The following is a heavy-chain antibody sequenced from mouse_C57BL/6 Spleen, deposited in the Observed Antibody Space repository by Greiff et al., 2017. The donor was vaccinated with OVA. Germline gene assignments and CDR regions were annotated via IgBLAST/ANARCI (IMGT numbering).Heavy chain of an antibody. CDR2: ISDGGSYT. CDR3: AREYYGLYAMDY. J-gene: IGHJ4*01. Sequence: DVQLVESGGGLVKPGGSLKLSCAASGFTFSSYAMSWVRQTPEKRLEWVATISDGGSYTYYPDNVKGRFTISRDNAKNNLYLQMSHLKSEDTAMYYCAREYYGLYAMDYWGQGTSVTVSS. CDR1: GFTFSSYA. D-gene: IGHD1-2*01. V-gene: IGHV5-4*01.